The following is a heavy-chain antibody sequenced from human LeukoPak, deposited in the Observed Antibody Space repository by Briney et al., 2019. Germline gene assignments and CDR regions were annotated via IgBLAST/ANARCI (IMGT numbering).Heavy chain of an antibody. J-gene: IGHJ4*02. Sequence: PSETLSLTCTVSGGSISSNNYYWGWIRQPPGQGLEWIGSIYYSGSTYYNPSLKSRVTISVDTSKNQFSLKMTSVTAADTAVYYCARHASVDGIWPRPLDYWGQGSQVTVSS. CDR1: GGSISSNNYY. D-gene: IGHD3-9*01. CDR3: ARHASVDGIWPRPLDY. V-gene: IGHV4-39*01. CDR2: IYYSGST.